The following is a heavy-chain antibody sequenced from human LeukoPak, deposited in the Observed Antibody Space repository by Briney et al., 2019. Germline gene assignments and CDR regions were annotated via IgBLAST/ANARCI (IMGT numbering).Heavy chain of an antibody. J-gene: IGHJ3*01. CDR1: GYSITSGYY. V-gene: IGHV4-38-2*01. D-gene: IGHD4-11*01. CDR2: IYHSGSN. Sequence: KSSETLSLTCAVSGYSITSGYYWAWIRQPPGKGLEWIGSIYHSGSNYYNPSLRSRVAISVDTSRNQFSLKMTSVTAADTAVYYCATHLRTTEWSVFDLWGPGSMVNVSS. CDR3: ATHLRTTEWSVFDL.